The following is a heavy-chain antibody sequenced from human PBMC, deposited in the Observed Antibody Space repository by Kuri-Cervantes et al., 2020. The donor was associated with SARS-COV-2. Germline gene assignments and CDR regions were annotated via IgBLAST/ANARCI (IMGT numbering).Heavy chain of an antibody. CDR3: ARITGYSYGGAFDI. Sequence: GESLKISCAASGFTFSSYAMSWVRQAPGKGLEWVSVIYSGGSSTHYADSVKGRFTISRDNSKNTLYLQMNSLRAEDTAVYYCARITGYSYGGAFDIWGQGTMVTVSS. CDR2: IYSGGSST. J-gene: IGHJ3*02. D-gene: IGHD5-18*01. V-gene: IGHV3-23*03. CDR1: GFTFSSYA.